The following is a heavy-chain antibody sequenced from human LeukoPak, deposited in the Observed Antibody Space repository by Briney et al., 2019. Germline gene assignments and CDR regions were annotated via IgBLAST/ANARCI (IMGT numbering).Heavy chain of an antibody. D-gene: IGHD1-26*01. CDR1: GYTLTGYY. V-gene: IGHV1-2*02. Sequence: ASVKVSCKASGYTLTGYYMHWVRQAPGQGLEWMGWINPNSGGTNYAQKFQGRVTMTRDTSISTAYMELSRLRSDDTAVYYCARELIVGANRFYPWGQGTLVTVSS. CDR2: INPNSGGT. J-gene: IGHJ5*02. CDR3: ARELIVGANRFYP.